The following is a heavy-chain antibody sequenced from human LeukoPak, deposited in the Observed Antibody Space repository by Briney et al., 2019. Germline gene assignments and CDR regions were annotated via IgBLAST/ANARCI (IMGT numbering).Heavy chain of an antibody. CDR2: INHSGST. Sequence: PSETLSLTCTVSGGSISSYYWSWIRQPAGKGLEWIGEINHSGSTNYNPSLKSRVTISVDTSKNQFSLKLSSVTAADTAVYYCARGSGTIFGDDWGQGTLVTVSS. CDR3: ARGSGTIFGDD. CDR1: GGSISSYY. V-gene: IGHV4-34*01. J-gene: IGHJ4*02. D-gene: IGHD3-3*01.